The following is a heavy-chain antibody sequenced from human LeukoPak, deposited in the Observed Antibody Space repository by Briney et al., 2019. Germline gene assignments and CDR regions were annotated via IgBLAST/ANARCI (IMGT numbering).Heavy chain of an antibody. D-gene: IGHD3-16*01. Sequence: GGSLSLSCAASGFTFSSYAMHWVRQAPGKGLEWVAVISYDGSNKYYADSVKGRFTISRDNSKNTLYLQMNSLRAEDTAVYYCAREGGRYDYVWGSYPPDYWGQGTLVTVSS. CDR2: ISYDGSNK. V-gene: IGHV3-30*04. CDR3: AREGGRYDYVWGSYPPDY. CDR1: GFTFSSYA. J-gene: IGHJ4*02.